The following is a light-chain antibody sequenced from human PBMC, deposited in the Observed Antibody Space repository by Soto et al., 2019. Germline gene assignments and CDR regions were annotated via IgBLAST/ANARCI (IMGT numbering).Light chain of an antibody. Sequence: QAVVTQPPSVSGTPGLRVNISCSGGISNIGKDTVNWYQQLPGTAPKLLMFNDDTRPSGVPDRFSGSRSGTSASLAISGLQSDDEAGYFCSTWDDSLNGWVFGGGTQLNVL. CDR2: NDD. CDR1: ISNIGKDT. CDR3: STWDDSLNGWV. J-gene: IGLJ3*02. V-gene: IGLV1-44*01.